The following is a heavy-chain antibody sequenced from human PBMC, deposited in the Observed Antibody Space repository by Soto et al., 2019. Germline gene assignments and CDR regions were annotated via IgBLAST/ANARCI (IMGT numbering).Heavy chain of an antibody. D-gene: IGHD3-10*01. Sequence: QVQLVESGGGVVQPGRSLRLSCAASGFTFSSYGMHWVRQAPGKGLEWVAVIWYDGSNKYYADSVKGRFTISRDNSKNTLYLQMNSLRAEDTAVYYCARAPRGTYFDYWGQGTLVTVSS. CDR1: GFTFSSYG. CDR3: ARAPRGTYFDY. J-gene: IGHJ4*02. V-gene: IGHV3-33*01. CDR2: IWYDGSNK.